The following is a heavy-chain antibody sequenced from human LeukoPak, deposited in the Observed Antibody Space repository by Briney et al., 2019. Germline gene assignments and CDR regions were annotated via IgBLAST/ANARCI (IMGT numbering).Heavy chain of an antibody. CDR3: ASRDPGYCSSTSCYGLLDC. D-gene: IGHD2-2*01. CDR1: GFTFSSYA. CDR2: ISGSGGST. Sequence: HPGGSLRLSCAASGFTFSSYAMSWVRQAPGKGLEWVSAISGSGGSTYYADSVKGRFTISRDNSKNTLYLQMNSLRAEDTAVYYCASRDPGYCSSTSCYGLLDCWGQGTLVTVSS. J-gene: IGHJ4*02. V-gene: IGHV3-23*01.